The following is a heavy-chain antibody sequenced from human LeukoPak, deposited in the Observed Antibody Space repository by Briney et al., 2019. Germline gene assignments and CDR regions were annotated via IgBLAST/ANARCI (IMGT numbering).Heavy chain of an antibody. CDR1: GLTVSNNY. D-gene: IGHD3-3*01. CDR2: IYSGGSA. Sequence: SGGSLRLSCAASGLTVSNNYMSWVRQAPGKGLQWVSLIYSGGSAFYADSVKGRFTISRDNSKNTLYLQMHSLRAEDTAVYYCARDRSYDFWSGYDYWGQGTLVTVSS. CDR3: ARDRSYDFWSGYDY. V-gene: IGHV3-66*02. J-gene: IGHJ4*02.